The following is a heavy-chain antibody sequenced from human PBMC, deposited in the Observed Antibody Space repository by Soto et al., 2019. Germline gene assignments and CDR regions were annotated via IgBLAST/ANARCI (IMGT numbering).Heavy chain of an antibody. Sequence: SETLSLTCTVSGGSISSGGYYWSWIRQHPGKGLEWIGYIYYSGSTYYNPSLKSRVTISVDTSKNQFSLKLSSVTAADTAVYYCAREARYCSGGSCYPSSRLYYFDYWGQGTLVTVS. CDR1: GGSISSGGYY. CDR3: AREARYCSGGSCYPSSRLYYFDY. V-gene: IGHV4-31*03. J-gene: IGHJ4*02. CDR2: IYYSGST. D-gene: IGHD2-15*01.